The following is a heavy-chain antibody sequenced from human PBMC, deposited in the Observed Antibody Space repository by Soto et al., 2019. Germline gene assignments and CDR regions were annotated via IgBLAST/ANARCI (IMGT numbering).Heavy chain of an antibody. CDR2: IYYSGST. Sequence: QVQLQESGPGLVKPSETQSLTCTVAGGSISSYYWSWIRQPPGKGLEWIGYIYYSGSTNYNPSLKSRVTISVDTSKNQFSLKLSSVTAADTAVYYCARRDGGAFDIWGQGTMVTVSS. J-gene: IGHJ3*02. V-gene: IGHV4-59*08. D-gene: IGHD3-10*01. CDR3: ARRDGGAFDI. CDR1: GGSISSYY.